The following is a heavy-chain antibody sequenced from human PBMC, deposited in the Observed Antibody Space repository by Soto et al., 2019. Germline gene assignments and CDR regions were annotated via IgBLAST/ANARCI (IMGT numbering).Heavy chain of an antibody. CDR2: IIPILGIA. D-gene: IGHD5-12*01. CDR1: GGTFSSYT. V-gene: IGHV1-69*02. Sequence: GASVKVSCKASGGTFSSYTISWVRQAPGQGLEWMGRIIPILGIANYAQKFQGRVTITADKSTSTAYMELSSLRSEDTAVYYCARSDIVATTSMDVWGQGTTVTVSS. J-gene: IGHJ6*02. CDR3: ARSDIVATTSMDV.